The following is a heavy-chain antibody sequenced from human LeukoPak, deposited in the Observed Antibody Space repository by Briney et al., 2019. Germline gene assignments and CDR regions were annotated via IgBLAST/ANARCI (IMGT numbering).Heavy chain of an antibody. Sequence: SGGSLRLPCAASGFTFSNYWMTWVRQAPGKGLEWVANIKQDGSEKYYVDSVKGRFTISRDNAKNSLYLQTNGLRAEDTAVFYCAKNLGYCSSGSCFPFDYWGQGTLVTVSS. V-gene: IGHV3-7*05. CDR3: AKNLGYCSSGSCFPFDY. CDR2: IKQDGSEK. D-gene: IGHD2-15*01. J-gene: IGHJ4*02. CDR1: GFTFSNYW.